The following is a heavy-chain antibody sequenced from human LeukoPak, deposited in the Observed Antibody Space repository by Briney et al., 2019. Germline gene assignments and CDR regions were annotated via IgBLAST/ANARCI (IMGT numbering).Heavy chain of an antibody. D-gene: IGHD6-13*01. CDR3: ASQPIAAAGSRGDY. CDR2: IKQDGSEK. J-gene: IGHJ4*02. V-gene: IGHV3-7*03. CDR1: GFTFSSYW. Sequence: GGSLRLSCAASGFTFSSYWMSWVRQAPGKGLEWVANIKQDGSEKYYVDSVKGRFTISRDNAKNSLYLQMNNLRAEDTAVYYCASQPIAAAGSRGDYWGQGTLVTVSS.